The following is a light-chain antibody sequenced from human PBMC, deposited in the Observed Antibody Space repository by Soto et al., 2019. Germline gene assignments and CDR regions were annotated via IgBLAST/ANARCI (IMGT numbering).Light chain of an antibody. CDR1: SSDVGGYNY. J-gene: IGLJ1*01. CDR2: DVT. V-gene: IGLV2-14*03. CDR3: ISYTSGTTLLV. Sequence: QSVLTQPASVSGSPGQSITISCTGTSSDVGGYNYVSWYQHHPGEAPRLLIYDVTNRPSGVSNRFSGSKSGNTASLTISGLQPEDEADYYCISYTSGTTLLVFATGTKVTVL.